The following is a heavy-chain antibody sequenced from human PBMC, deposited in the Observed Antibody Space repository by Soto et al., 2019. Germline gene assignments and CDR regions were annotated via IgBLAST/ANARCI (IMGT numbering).Heavy chain of an antibody. CDR2: IWYDGSNK. CDR3: ARRAAAGTYFDY. J-gene: IGHJ4*02. Sequence: QVQLVESGGGVVQPGRSLRLSCAASGFTFSSYGMHWVRQAPGKGLEWVAVIWYDGSNKYYADSVKGRFTISRDNSKNTLYLQMNSLRAEDTAVYYCARRAAAGTYFDYWGQGTLVTVSS. D-gene: IGHD6-13*01. V-gene: IGHV3-33*01. CDR1: GFTFSSYG.